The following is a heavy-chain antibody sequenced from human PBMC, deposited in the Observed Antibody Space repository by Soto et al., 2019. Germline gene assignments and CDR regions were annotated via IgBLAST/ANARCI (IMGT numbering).Heavy chain of an antibody. Sequence: QVQLVVSGGGVVQPGTSLRLSCVASAFTFSSYGIHWVRQAPGKGLEWVGLVEYDGTTKFDADSVKGRFTISRDNSNNEAYPHVGSLRAEDTAVYYCATEGDDHCGGRSCFHYYGLDVWGRGSTVTVTS. V-gene: IGHV3-33*05. CDR2: VEYDGTTK. D-gene: IGHD2-15*01. CDR1: AFTFSSYG. CDR3: ATEGDDHCGGRSCFHYYGLDV. J-gene: IGHJ6*02.